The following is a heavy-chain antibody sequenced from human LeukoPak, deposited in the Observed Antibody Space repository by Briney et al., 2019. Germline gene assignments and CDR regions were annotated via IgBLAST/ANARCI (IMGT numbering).Heavy chain of an antibody. CDR3: VRLGRDGYTYGAAY. CDR2: INWNGGST. D-gene: IGHD5-24*01. Sequence: PGGSLRLSCAGSGYSFDDYGMRWVRQAPGKGLEWVAGINWNGGSTGYAASVKGRCTISRDNAKNALYLEMNSPRAEDTAFYYCVRLGRDGYTYGAAYWGLGTLVTVSS. J-gene: IGHJ1*01. CDR1: GYSFDDYG. V-gene: IGHV3-20*04.